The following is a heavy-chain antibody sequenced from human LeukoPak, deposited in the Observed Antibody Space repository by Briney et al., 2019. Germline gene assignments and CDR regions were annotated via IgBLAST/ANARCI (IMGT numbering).Heavy chain of an antibody. V-gene: IGHV3-23*01. CDR2: ISGSGGST. CDR3: AKGGYCSSTSCPPDY. Sequence: PGASLRLSCAASGFTFSSHAMSWVRQAPGKGLEWVSAISGSGGSTYYADSVEGRFTISRDNSKNTLYLQMNSLRAEDTAVYYCAKGGYCSSTSCPPDYWGQGTLVTVSS. CDR1: GFTFSSHA. D-gene: IGHD2-2*01. J-gene: IGHJ4*02.